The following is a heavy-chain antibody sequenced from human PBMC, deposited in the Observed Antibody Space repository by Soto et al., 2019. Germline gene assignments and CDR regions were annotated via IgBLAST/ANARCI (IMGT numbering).Heavy chain of an antibody. V-gene: IGHV1-69*12. J-gene: IGHJ4*02. CDR1: GGTFSSYA. CDR2: IIPIVGTA. Sequence: QVQLVHSGSEVKKPGSSVKVSCKASGGTFSSYAISWVRQAPGQGLEWMGGIIPIVGTANYAQKFQGRVTITADESTSTADMELSSLRSEDPAVYYCARDGGIRMVFDYWCQGSLVTVSS. CDR3: ARDGGIRMVFDY. D-gene: IGHD2-8*01.